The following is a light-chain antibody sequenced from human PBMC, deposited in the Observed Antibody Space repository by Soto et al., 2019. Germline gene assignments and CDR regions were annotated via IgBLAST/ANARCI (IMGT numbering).Light chain of an antibody. J-gene: IGKJ4*01. CDR3: QQYYIYPPT. CDR1: QSIGTY. CDR2: AAS. Sequence: AIRMTQSPSSFSASTGDRVTITCRASQSIGTYLAWYQQIPGRAPKLLIFAASTLHRGAPSKFSGRGSGTDFTLTISCLQSEDFATYYCQQYYIYPPTFGGGTKVEIK. V-gene: IGKV1-8*01.